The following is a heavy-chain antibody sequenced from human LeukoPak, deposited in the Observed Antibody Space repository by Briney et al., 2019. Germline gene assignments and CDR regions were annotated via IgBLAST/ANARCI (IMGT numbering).Heavy chain of an antibody. Sequence: GESLKISCKGSGYSFANHWIGWVRQMPGKGLEWMGIIYPGDSDIRYNPSFQGQVTISADKSISTAYLQWSSLKASDTAMYFCARRAYCGGDCYSDYWGQGTLVTVSS. V-gene: IGHV5-51*01. CDR1: GYSFANHW. CDR2: IYPGDSDI. CDR3: ARRAYCGGDCYSDY. D-gene: IGHD2-21*02. J-gene: IGHJ4*02.